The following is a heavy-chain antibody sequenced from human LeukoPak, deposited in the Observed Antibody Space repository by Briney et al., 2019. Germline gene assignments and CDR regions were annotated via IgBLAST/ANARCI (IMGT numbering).Heavy chain of an antibody. CDR3: ARRNVVVPAAMRRGGHFDY. V-gene: IGHV4-38-2*01. Sequence: SETLSLTCAVSGYSISSGYYWGWIRPPPGKGLEWIGIIYHGGSTYYNPSLKSRVTISVDTSKNQFSLKLSSVTAADTAVYYCARRNVVVPAAMRRGGHFDYWGQGTLVTVSS. CDR2: IYHGGST. CDR1: GYSISSGYY. J-gene: IGHJ4*02. D-gene: IGHD2-2*01.